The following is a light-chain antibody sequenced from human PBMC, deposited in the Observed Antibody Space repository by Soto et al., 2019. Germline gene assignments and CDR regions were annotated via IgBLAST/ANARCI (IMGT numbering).Light chain of an antibody. J-gene: IGLJ2*01. Sequence: KFMLTQPHSVSESLRKTVTISCTRSSGSIASNYVQWYQQRPGSAPTTVIYEDNQRPSGVPDRFSGSIDSSSNSASLTISGLKTEDEADYYCQSYDSSNHVVFGGGTKLTVL. V-gene: IGLV6-57*04. CDR3: QSYDSSNHVV. CDR2: EDN. CDR1: SGSIASNY.